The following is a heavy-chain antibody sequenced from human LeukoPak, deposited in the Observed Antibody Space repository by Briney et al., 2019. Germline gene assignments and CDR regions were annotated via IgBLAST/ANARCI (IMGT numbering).Heavy chain of an antibody. CDR2: IWYDGSNK. J-gene: IGHJ4*02. Sequence: GGSLRLSCAASGFTFSSYGMHWVRQAPGKGLEWVAVIWYDGSNKYYADSVKGRFTISRDNSKNTLYLQMNSLRAEDTAVYYCARAFKTYYYDSSGYYDRWGQGTLVTVSS. V-gene: IGHV3-33*01. D-gene: IGHD3-22*01. CDR3: ARAFKTYYYDSSGYYDR. CDR1: GFTFSSYG.